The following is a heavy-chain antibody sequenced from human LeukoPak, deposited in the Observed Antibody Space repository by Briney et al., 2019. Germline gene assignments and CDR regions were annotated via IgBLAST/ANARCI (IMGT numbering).Heavy chain of an antibody. J-gene: IGHJ4*02. D-gene: IGHD3-3*01. CDR2: ISYDGSNK. V-gene: IGHV3-30*04. Sequence: GGSLRLSCAASGFTFSSYAMHWVRQAPGKGLEWVAVISYDGSNKYYADSVKGRFTISRDNSKNTLYLQMNSLRAEDTAVYYCARGEGLTIFGVPGDYWGQGTLVTVSS. CDR1: GFTFSSYA. CDR3: ARGEGLTIFGVPGDY.